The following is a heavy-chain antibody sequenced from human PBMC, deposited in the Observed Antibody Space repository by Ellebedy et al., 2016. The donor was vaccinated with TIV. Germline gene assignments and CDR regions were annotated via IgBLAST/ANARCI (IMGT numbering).Heavy chain of an antibody. Sequence: GGSLRLSCAASGFSFRSYWMSWVRQAPGRGLEWVANIKQDESQSYYVDSVTGRFTLSRDNTKSSLYLQMNSLRSEDTEVYFCATDGSYGDFRSPAHAFEAWGQGTMVSVSS. V-gene: IGHV3-7*01. CDR2: IKQDESQS. D-gene: IGHD4-17*01. CDR3: ATDGSYGDFRSPAHAFEA. CDR1: GFSFRSYW. J-gene: IGHJ3*01.